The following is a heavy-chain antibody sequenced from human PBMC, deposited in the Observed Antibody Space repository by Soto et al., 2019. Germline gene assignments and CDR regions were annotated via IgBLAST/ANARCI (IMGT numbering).Heavy chain of an antibody. CDR2: IYYSGST. J-gene: IGHJ5*02. CDR3: ARVGGFVVGDLSTVWFDP. D-gene: IGHD2-15*01. Sequence: SETLSLTCTVSGGSISSYYWSWIRQPPGKGLEWIGYIYYSGSTNYNPSLKSRVTISVDTSKNQFSLKLSSVTAADTAVYYCARVGGFVVGDLSTVWFDPWGQGTLVTVSS. CDR1: GGSISSYY. V-gene: IGHV4-59*01.